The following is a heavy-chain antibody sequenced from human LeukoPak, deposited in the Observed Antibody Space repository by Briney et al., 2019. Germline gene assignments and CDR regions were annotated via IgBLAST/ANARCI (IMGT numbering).Heavy chain of an antibody. D-gene: IGHD3-10*01. CDR3: AKIRGRGLLWFGPDFDY. V-gene: IGHV3-30*02. CDR2: IRYDGSNK. Sequence: LSGGSLRLSCAASGFTFSSYGMHWVRQAPGKGLEWVAFIRYDGSNKYYADSVKGRFTISRDNSKNTLYLQMNSLRAEDTAVYYCAKIRGRGLLWFGPDFDYWGQGTLVTVSS. J-gene: IGHJ4*02. CDR1: GFTFSSYG.